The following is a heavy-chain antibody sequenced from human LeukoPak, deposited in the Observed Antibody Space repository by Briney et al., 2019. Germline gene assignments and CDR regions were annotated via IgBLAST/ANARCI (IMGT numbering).Heavy chain of an antibody. CDR1: GFTFSSYA. V-gene: IGHV3-30*04. D-gene: IGHD3-3*01. J-gene: IGHJ4*02. Sequence: QTGGSLRLSCAASGFTFSSYAMHWVRQAPGEGLEWVAVISYDGSNKYYADSVKGRFTISRDNSKNTLYLQMNSLRAEDTAVYYCARGDFWSGYYFDYWGQGTLVTVSS. CDR2: ISYDGSNK. CDR3: ARGDFWSGYYFDY.